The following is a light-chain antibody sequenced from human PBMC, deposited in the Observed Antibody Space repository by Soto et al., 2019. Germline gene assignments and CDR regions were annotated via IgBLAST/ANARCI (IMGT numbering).Light chain of an antibody. CDR1: QSFSSSY. J-gene: IGKJ3*01. Sequence: EIVLTQSPGTLSLSPGERATLSCRASQSFSSSYLAWYQQKPGQAPRLLIYGASSRATGIPDRFSGSGSGTRLPLNHRSLEAEGFSIYFCPHLGGALFTFGPGTKVDVK. CDR3: PHLGGALFT. V-gene: IGKV3-20*01. CDR2: GAS.